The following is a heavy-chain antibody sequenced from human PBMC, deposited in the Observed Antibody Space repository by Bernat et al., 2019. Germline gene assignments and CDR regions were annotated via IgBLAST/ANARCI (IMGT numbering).Heavy chain of an antibody. J-gene: IGHJ4*02. CDR1: GGSISSSSYY. D-gene: IGHD6-13*01. CDR3: ARRSSSNWYLDY. V-gene: IGHV4-39*01. Sequence: QLPLQESGPGLVKPSETLSLTCTVSGGSISSSSYYWGWIRQPPGKGLEWIGSIYYSGTTYYNPSLKSRVTISVDTSKDQFSLKLSSVTAADTAVYYCARRSSSNWYLDYWGQGTLVTVSS. CDR2: IYYSGTT.